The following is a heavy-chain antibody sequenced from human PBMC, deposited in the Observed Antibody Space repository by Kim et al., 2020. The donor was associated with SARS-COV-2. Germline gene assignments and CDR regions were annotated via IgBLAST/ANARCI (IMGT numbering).Heavy chain of an antibody. J-gene: IGHJ5*02. V-gene: IGHV3-7*03. CDR2: IKQDGSEK. Sequence: GGSLRLSCAASGFTFSSYWMSWVRQAPGKGLEWVANIKQDGSEKYYVDSVKGRFTISRDNAKNSLYLQMNSLRAEDTAVYYCARVPKFGGVIVRGWFDPWGQGTLVTVSS. CDR1: GFTFSSYW. CDR3: ARVPKFGGVIVRGWFDP. D-gene: IGHD3-16*02.